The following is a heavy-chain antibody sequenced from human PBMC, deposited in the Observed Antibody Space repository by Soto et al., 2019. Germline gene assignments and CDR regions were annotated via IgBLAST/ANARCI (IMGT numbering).Heavy chain of an antibody. D-gene: IGHD3-22*01. V-gene: IGHV3-74*01. CDR2: INSDGSST. CDR3: EREAYYYDSSGKILI. J-gene: IGHJ3*02. Sequence: GGSLIVSCGAAGVTFSSFLMHWVRQAPGKGLVWVSRINSDGSSTSYADSVKGRFTISRDNAKNTLYLQMNSLRAEDTAVYYCEREAYYYDSSGKILIWGQGTMVTVSS. CDR1: GVTFSSFL.